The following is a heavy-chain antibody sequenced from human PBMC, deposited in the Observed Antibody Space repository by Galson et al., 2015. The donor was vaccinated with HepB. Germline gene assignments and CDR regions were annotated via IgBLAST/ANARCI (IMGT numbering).Heavy chain of an antibody. CDR2: ISSSSSTI. D-gene: IGHD5-18*01. Sequence: SLRLSCAASGFTFSSYSMNWVRQAPGKGLEWVSYISSSSSTIYYADSVKGRFTISRDNAKNSLYLQMNSLRAEDTAVYYCARDTYTAMVNYYYGMDVWGQGTTVTVSS. CDR3: ARDTYTAMVNYYYGMDV. CDR1: GFTFSSYS. J-gene: IGHJ6*02. V-gene: IGHV3-48*01.